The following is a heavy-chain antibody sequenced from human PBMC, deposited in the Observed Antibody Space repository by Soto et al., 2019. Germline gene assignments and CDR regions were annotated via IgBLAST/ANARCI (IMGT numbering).Heavy chain of an antibody. D-gene: IGHD6-19*01. V-gene: IGHV3-30-3*01. CDR1: GFTFSSYA. J-gene: IGHJ4*02. Sequence: PGGSLRLSCAASGFTFSSYAMHWVRQAPGKGLEWVAVISYDGSNKYYADSVKGRFTISRDNSKNTLYLQMNSLRAEDTAVFYFARDHSAQVLSSGRPPADYWGQGTLVTVSS. CDR3: ARDHSAQVLSSGRPPADY. CDR2: ISYDGSNK.